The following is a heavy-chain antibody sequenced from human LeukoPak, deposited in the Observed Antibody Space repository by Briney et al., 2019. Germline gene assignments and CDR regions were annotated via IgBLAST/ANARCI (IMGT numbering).Heavy chain of an antibody. CDR2: ISGSGGST. J-gene: IGHJ4*02. CDR1: GFSFSSYA. D-gene: IGHD3-16*01. Sequence: GGSLRLSCAGSGFSFSSYAMSWVRQAPGKGLEWVSAISGSGGSTYYADSVKGRFTISRDNSKNTLYLQMNSLRAEDTAVYYCAKYLLGYFDYWGQGTLVTVSS. CDR3: AKYLLGYFDY. V-gene: IGHV3-23*01.